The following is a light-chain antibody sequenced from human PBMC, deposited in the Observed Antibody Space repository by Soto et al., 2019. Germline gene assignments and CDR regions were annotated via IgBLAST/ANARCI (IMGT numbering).Light chain of an antibody. J-gene: IGKJ2*02. V-gene: IGKV3-20*01. CDR2: GAS. CDR3: QQYGSSPCT. Sequence: EIVLTQSPDTLSLSPGQRATLSCRASQSVASNSLAWYQQKPGQPPRLLIYGASRRATGIPDRFSGSGSVTDFILTISRLEREDFAVYYCQQYGSSPCTFGQGTKMEIK. CDR1: QSVASNS.